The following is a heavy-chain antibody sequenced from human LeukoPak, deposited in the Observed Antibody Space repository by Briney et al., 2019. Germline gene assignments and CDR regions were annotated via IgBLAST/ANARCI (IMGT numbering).Heavy chain of an antibody. J-gene: IGHJ6*04. CDR3: ARDRLKDIVVVPAAPYYYYYYGMDV. CDR1: GFTFSDYY. D-gene: IGHD2-2*01. CDR2: ISSSSYT. Sequence: GGSLRLSCAASGFTFSDYYMSWIRQAPGKGLEWVSYISSSSYTNYADSVKGRFTISRDNAKNSLYLQMNSLRAEDTAVYYCARDRLKDIVVVPAAPYYYYYYGMDVWGKGTTVTVSS. V-gene: IGHV3-11*06.